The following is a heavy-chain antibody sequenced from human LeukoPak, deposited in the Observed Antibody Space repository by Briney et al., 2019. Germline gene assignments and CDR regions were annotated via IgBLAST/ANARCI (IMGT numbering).Heavy chain of an antibody. D-gene: IGHD6-19*01. J-gene: IGHJ4*02. V-gene: IGHV1-46*01. Sequence: ASVKVSCKASGYTFTSYYMHWVRQAPGQGLEWMGIINPCGGSTSYAQKFQGRVTMTRDTSTSTVYMELSSLRSEDTAVYYCARDEAVAFFDYWGQGTLVTVSS. CDR2: INPCGGST. CDR1: GYTFTSYY. CDR3: ARDEAVAFFDY.